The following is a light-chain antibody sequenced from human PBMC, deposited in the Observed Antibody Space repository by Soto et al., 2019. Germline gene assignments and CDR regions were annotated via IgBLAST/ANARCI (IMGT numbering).Light chain of an antibody. V-gene: IGKV3-20*01. CDR3: QQCGSSPPT. Sequence: EIVLTQSPGTLSLSPGERATLSCRASQSVSSSYLAWYQQKPGQAPRLLIYGASSRASGIPDRFSGSGSGTDFTLTISRLEPEDFAVYYCQQCGSSPPTFGPWTKVDIK. J-gene: IGKJ3*01. CDR1: QSVSSSY. CDR2: GAS.